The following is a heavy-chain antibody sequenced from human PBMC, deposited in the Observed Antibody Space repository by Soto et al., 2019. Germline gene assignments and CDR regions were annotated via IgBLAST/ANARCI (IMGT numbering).Heavy chain of an antibody. D-gene: IGHD3-22*01. J-gene: IGHJ5*02. CDR3: ARGTNYYDSSGYYYGWFDP. V-gene: IGHV1-69*13. Sequence: SVKVSCKASGGTFSSYAISWVRQAPGQGLEWMGGIIPIFGTANYAQKFQGRVTITADESTSTAYMELSSLRSEDTAVYYCARGTNYYDSSGYYYGWFDPWGQGTLVTVSS. CDR2: IIPIFGTA. CDR1: GGTFSSYA.